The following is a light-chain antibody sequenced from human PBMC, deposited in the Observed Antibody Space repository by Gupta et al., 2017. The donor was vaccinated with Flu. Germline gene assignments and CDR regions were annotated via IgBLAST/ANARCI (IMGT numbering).Light chain of an antibody. CDR2: RNN. Sequence: LHQGQAPKVLSYRNNNRPSGISARFSASRSGDTASLTITGLPPEDEADYYCPAWDRRSNDAVLGGGTKL. J-gene: IGLJ2*01. V-gene: IGLV10-54*04. CDR3: PAWDRRSNDAV.